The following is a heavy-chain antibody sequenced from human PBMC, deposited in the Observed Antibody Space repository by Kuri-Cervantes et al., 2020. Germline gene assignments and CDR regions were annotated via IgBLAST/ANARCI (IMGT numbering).Heavy chain of an antibody. CDR1: GASISSGGYS. J-gene: IGHJ4*02. V-gene: IGHV4-30-2*01. D-gene: IGHD3-3*01. CDR2: IYHSGST. CDR3: ARGVTDFWSGYYRGGFDY. Sequence: SQTLSLTCAVSGASISSGGYSWSWIRQPPGKGLEWIGYIYHSGSTYYNPSLKSRVTISVDRSKNQFSLKLSSVTAADTAVYYCARGVTDFWSGYYRGGFDYWGQGTLVTVSS.